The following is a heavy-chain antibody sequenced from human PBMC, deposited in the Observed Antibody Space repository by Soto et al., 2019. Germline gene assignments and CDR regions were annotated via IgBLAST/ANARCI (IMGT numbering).Heavy chain of an antibody. CDR3: ARVRGGGIGGRLYLDL. J-gene: IGHJ2*01. CDR1: GYTFTSYG. Sequence: QVQLVQSGAEVKKPGASVKVSCKASGYTFTSYGISWVRQAPGQGLEWMGWISAYNGNTNYAQKLQGRVTMTTDTYMSRACLEVRGLRDDDRAVYYCARVRGGGIGGRLYLDLWGRGNLVTVSS. D-gene: IGHD3-16*02. CDR2: ISAYNGNT. V-gene: IGHV1-18*01.